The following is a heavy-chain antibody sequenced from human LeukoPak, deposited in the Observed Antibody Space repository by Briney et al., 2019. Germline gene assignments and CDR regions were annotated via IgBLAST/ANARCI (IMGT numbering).Heavy chain of an antibody. CDR1: GFTFDDYA. V-gene: IGHV3-9*01. J-gene: IGHJ4*02. D-gene: IGHD1-26*01. CDR3: AKDIVGATTGPFDY. CDR2: ISWNSGSI. Sequence: GRSLRLSCAASGFTFDDYAMHRVRQAPGKGLEWVSGISWNSGSIGYADSVKGRFTISRDNAKNSLYLQMNSLRAEDTALYYCAKDIVGATTGPFDYWGQGTLVTVSS.